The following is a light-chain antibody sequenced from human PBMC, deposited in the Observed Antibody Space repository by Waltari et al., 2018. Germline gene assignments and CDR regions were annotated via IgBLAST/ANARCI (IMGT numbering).Light chain of an antibody. Sequence: SHVLTQPPSVSVAPGQTAKITCVGNSVGSESVHWYQQKSGRAPEVVVYDDSAPPSGIPARRSGAKSGNTATLTSARVEAGDEADYYCQLWDGITDHWVFGGGTKVTVL. CDR1: SVGSES. CDR2: DDS. V-gene: IGLV3-21*02. J-gene: IGLJ3*02. CDR3: QLWDGITDHWV.